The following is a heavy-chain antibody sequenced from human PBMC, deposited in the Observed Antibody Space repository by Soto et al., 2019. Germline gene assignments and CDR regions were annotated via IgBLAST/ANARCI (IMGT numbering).Heavy chain of an antibody. CDR1: GGTFSSYA. J-gene: IGHJ5*02. D-gene: IGHD6-13*01. CDR3: AREQPGYSSSWYGDWFDP. V-gene: IGHV1-69*01. CDR2: IIPIFGTA. Sequence: QVQLVQSGAEVKKPGSSVKVSCKASGGTFSSYAISWGRQAPGQGLEWMGGIIPIFGTANYAQKFQGRVTITADASTSKAYMELSSLRSEDTAVYYCAREQPGYSSSWYGDWFDPWGQGTLVTVSS.